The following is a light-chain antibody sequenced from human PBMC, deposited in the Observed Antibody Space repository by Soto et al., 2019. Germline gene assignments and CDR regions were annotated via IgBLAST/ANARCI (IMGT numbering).Light chain of an antibody. J-gene: IGLJ1*01. CDR1: SSNIWNNY. V-gene: IGLV1-51*01. Sequence: QSVLTQPPSVSAAPGQKVTISCSGRSSNIWNNYVSWYQQLPGTAPKLLIYDNNKRPSGIPDRFSGSKSGTSATLGITGLQTGDEADDYCGTWDSSLSAYVFGTGTKVTVL. CDR3: GTWDSSLSAYV. CDR2: DNN.